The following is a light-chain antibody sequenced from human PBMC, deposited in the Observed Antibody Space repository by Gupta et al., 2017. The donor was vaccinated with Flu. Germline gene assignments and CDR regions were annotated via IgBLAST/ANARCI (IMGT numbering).Light chain of an antibody. CDR2: AVS. Sequence: SSLSASVGDRVTITCRASQNIYTYVNGYQQKPRKAPKLLIIAVSNLQSGVPSRIRSGGSATEFTLIISNLQPEDCGTYFCQQTYGELVYTFGRGTTLEIK. V-gene: IGKV1-39*01. CDR1: QNIYTY. CDR3: QQTYGELVYT. J-gene: IGKJ4*01.